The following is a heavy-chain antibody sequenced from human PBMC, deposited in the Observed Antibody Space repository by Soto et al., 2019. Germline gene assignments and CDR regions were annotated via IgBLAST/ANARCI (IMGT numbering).Heavy chain of an antibody. CDR1: GFTFSSYA. J-gene: IGHJ4*02. CDR3: AKFFVETGGSSGWPWSFHF. Sequence: EVQLLESGGGLVQPGGSLRLSCAASGFTFSSYAMSWVRQAPGKGLEWVSAISGTGGTPYDADSVKGRFTNSRDNSRNPLHLHTNSLSAEDTAIYYCAKFFVETGGSSGWPWSFHFWGQGTLVTVSS. D-gene: IGHD6-25*01. V-gene: IGHV3-23*01. CDR2: ISGTGGTP.